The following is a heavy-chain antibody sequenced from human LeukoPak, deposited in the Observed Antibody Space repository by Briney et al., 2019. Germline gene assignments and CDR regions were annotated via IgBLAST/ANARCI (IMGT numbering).Heavy chain of an antibody. J-gene: IGHJ4*02. Sequence: GGSLRLSCAASGFTFTNYWMSWVRQAPGKGLELVANIKQDGSEKYYVGSVKGRFTISRDNVKNSLFLQMNNLRAEDTAVYYCARDWRRVAVPPHWGQGTLVTVSS. CDR3: ARDWRRVAVPPH. V-gene: IGHV3-7*01. CDR1: GFTFTNYW. D-gene: IGHD6-19*01. CDR2: IKQDGSEK.